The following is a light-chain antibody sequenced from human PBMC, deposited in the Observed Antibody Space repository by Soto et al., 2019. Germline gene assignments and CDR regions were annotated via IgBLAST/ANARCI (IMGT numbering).Light chain of an antibody. CDR2: GDN. J-gene: IGLJ2*01. Sequence: QLVLTQPPSASVTPGQRVTISGYGSASSIGTNTVNGYRQLPGTAPKLLIYGDNQRPSGVPDRFSGSKSGTSASLAISGLQSEDEAEYYCAAWDGSLNNVLFGGGTKLTVL. CDR1: ASSIGTNT. CDR3: AAWDGSLNNVL. V-gene: IGLV1-44*01.